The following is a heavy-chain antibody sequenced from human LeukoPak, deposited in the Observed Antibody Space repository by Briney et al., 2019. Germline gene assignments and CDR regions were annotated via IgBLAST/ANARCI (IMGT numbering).Heavy chain of an antibody. CDR1: GYTFTGYY. J-gene: IGHJ4*02. CDR2: INPNSGGT. D-gene: IGHD6-19*01. Sequence: ASVKVSCKASGYTFTGYYMHWVRQAPGRGLEWMGRINPNSGGTNYAQKFQGRVTMTRDTSISTAYMELSRLRSDDTAVYYCARDPGYSSGSDYWGQGTLVTVSS. V-gene: IGHV1-2*06. CDR3: ARDPGYSSGSDY.